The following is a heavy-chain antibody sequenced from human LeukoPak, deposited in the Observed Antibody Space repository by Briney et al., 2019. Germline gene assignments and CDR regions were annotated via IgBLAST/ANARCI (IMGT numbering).Heavy chain of an antibody. CDR1: GDSVSSNSAA. V-gene: IGHV6-1*01. J-gene: IGHJ3*02. Sequence: SQTLSLTCAISGDSVSSNSAAWNWIRQSPSRGPEWLGRTYYRSKWYNDYAVSVKSRITINPDTSKNQFSLQLNSVTPGDTAVYYCVRDSDSVDAFDIWGQGTIVTVSS. CDR2: TYYRSKWYN. CDR3: VRDSDSVDAFDI.